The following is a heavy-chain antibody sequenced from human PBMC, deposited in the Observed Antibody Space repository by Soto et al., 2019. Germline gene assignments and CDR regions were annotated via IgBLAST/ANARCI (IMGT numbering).Heavy chain of an antibody. V-gene: IGHV3-73*02. CDR1: GFTFSGSA. Sequence: EVQLVESGGGLVQPGGSLKLSCVSSGFTFSGSAMHWVRQASGRGLEWIGRIRTKTNNYATAYAESVKGRFTITRDDSKNTAYLQMNSLKTEDTALYYCTRDKSGIEGATPDWGQGTLVTVSS. CDR3: TRDKSGIEGATPD. J-gene: IGHJ4*02. D-gene: IGHD1-26*01. CDR2: IRTKTNNYAT.